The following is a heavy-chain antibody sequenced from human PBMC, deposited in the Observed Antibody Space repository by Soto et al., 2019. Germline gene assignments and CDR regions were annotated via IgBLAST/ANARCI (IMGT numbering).Heavy chain of an antibody. CDR3: AKGIRPSLGSYSSSWGDY. Sequence: QVQLVESGGGVVQPGRSLRLSCAASGFTFSSYGMHWVRQAPGKGLEWVAVISYDGSNKYYADSVKGRFTISRDNSKNTLYLQMNSLRAEDTAVYYCAKGIRPSLGSYSSSWGDYWGQGTLVTVSS. J-gene: IGHJ4*02. CDR1: GFTFSSYG. CDR2: ISYDGSNK. V-gene: IGHV3-30*18. D-gene: IGHD6-13*01.